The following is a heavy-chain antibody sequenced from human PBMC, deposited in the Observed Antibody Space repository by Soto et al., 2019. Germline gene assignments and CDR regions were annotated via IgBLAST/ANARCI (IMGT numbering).Heavy chain of an antibody. D-gene: IGHD2-21*02. CDR3: ARAPCGGDCYRGARYYFDY. Sequence: EVQLVESGGGLVQPGGSLRLSCAASGFTFSSYSMNWVRQAPGKGLEWVSYISSSSSTIYYADSVKGRFTISRDNAKNSLYLQMNRLRDEDTAVYYCARAPCGGDCYRGARYYFDYWGQGTLVTVSS. J-gene: IGHJ4*02. CDR1: GFTFSSYS. V-gene: IGHV3-48*02. CDR2: ISSSSSTI.